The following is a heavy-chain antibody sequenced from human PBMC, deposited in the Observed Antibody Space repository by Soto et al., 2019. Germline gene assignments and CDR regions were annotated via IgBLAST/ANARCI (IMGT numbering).Heavy chain of an antibody. D-gene: IGHD3-3*01. CDR3: ARILYDFWSGHLSPEEGYYYMDV. CDR2: IDWDDDK. V-gene: IGHV2-70*11. CDR1: GFSLSTSGMC. J-gene: IGHJ6*03. Sequence: ESGPTLVNPTQTLTLTCTFSGFSLSTSGMCVSWIRQPPGKALEWLARIDWDDDKYYSTSLKTRLTISKDTSKNQVVLTMTNMDPVGTATYYCARILYDFWSGHLSPEEGYYYMDVWGKGTTVTVSS.